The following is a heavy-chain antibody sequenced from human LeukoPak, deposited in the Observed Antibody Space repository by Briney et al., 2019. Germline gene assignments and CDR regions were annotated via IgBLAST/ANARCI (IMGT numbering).Heavy chain of an antibody. CDR1: GFTFTTYW. Sequence: PGGSLRLSCVASGFTFTTYWMHWVRQVPGKGLVWVSRINSDGTTITYADSVKGRFTISRDNAKNTVYLQMNSLRVEDTALYYCARALAMAGTGEFAPWGQGTLVTVSS. CDR3: ARALAMAGTGEFAP. J-gene: IGHJ5*02. V-gene: IGHV3-74*03. D-gene: IGHD5-24*01. CDR2: INSDGTTI.